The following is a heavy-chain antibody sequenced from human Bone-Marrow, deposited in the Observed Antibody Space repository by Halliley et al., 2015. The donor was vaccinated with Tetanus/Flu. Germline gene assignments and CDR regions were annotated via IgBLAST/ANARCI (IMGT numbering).Heavy chain of an antibody. CDR2: ISGYNSNT. J-gene: IGHJ4*02. CDR3: AREESLRFLEWLSPDY. CDR1: GYTLTRYS. V-gene: IGHV1-18*01. D-gene: IGHD3-3*01. Sequence: QVQLVQSGAEVKKPGASVKVSCKASGYTLTRYSMSWVRQAPGQGLEWMGWISGYNSNTNYAQKLLGRVTMTIDTSANTAYMELRSLRSDDTAVYYCAREESLRFLEWLSPDYWGQGTLVIVS.